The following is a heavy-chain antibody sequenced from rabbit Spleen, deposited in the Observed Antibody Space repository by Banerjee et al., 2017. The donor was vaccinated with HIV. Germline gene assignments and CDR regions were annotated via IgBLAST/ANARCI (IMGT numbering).Heavy chain of an antibody. CDR2: IYTGSSGST. D-gene: IGHD6-1*01. Sequence: QSLEESGGDLVKPGASLTLTCIASGVSFSGNSYMCWVRQAPGKGLEWIACIYTGSSGSTYYASWAKGRFTISKTSSTTVTLQMTSLTVADTATYFCARDSAGYAGYGYAPIYLNLWGPGTLVTVS. CDR3: ARDSAGYAGYGYAPIYLNL. J-gene: IGHJ4*01. V-gene: IGHV1S40*01. CDR1: GVSFSGNSY.